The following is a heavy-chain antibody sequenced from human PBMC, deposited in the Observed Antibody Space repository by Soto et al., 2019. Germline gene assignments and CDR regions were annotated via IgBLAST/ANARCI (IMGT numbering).Heavy chain of an antibody. CDR2: IYPGDPDT. V-gene: IGHV5-51*01. CDR3: ARAPPAAADNEGALDI. J-gene: IGHJ3*02. CDR1: RYSFNNYW. D-gene: IGHD6-25*01. Sequence: GDSLKISCKGSRYSFNNYWIGWVRQMPGKGLEWMVIIYPGDPDTRYSPSFQGQVTISADKSISTAYLQWSSLKASDTAMYYCARAPPAAADNEGALDIWGQGTMVTVSS.